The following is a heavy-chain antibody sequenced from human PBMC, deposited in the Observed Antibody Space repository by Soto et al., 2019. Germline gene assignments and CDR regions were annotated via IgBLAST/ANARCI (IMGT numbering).Heavy chain of an antibody. CDR3: ARDEYDSSGYFPGWYFDL. Sequence: EVQLVESGGGLVQPGGSLRLSCAASGFTFSSYSMNWVRQAPGKGLEWVSYISSSSSTIYYADSVKGRFTISRDNAKNSLYLQMNSLRDKDTAVYYGARDEYDSSGYFPGWYFDLWGRGTLVTVSS. CDR1: GFTFSSYS. V-gene: IGHV3-48*02. D-gene: IGHD3-22*01. CDR2: ISSSSSTI. J-gene: IGHJ2*01.